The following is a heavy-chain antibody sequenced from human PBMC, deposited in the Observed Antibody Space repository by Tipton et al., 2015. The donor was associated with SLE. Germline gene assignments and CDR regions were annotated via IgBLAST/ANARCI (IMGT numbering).Heavy chain of an antibody. CDR3: ARGEYDFWSGYYPFDY. D-gene: IGHD3-3*01. CDR1: DGSISTTNYY. CDR2: IFYTGST. V-gene: IGHV4-39*07. J-gene: IGHJ4*02. Sequence: TLSLTCSVSDGSISTTNYYWGWLRQPPGKGLEWIGSIFYTGSTYYNPSLNSRVSFSIDTSENHFSLRLNSVTAADTAVYYCARGEYDFWSGYYPFDYWGQGSLGTVPS.